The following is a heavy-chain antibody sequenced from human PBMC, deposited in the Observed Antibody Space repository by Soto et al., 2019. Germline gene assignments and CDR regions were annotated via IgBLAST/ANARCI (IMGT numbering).Heavy chain of an antibody. CDR3: VRVRGYCSGGRCYPYYFDY. J-gene: IGHJ4*02. CDR2: ITSSASSI. CDR1: GFTFGDYA. Sequence: GGSLRLSCAASGFTFGDYAMHWVRQAPGKGLEWVSYITSSASSIYYADSVRGRFTISRDNAKNSLYLQMNSLRAEDTAVYYCVRVRGYCSGGRCYPYYFDYWGQGALVTVSS. V-gene: IGHV3-11*01. D-gene: IGHD2-15*01.